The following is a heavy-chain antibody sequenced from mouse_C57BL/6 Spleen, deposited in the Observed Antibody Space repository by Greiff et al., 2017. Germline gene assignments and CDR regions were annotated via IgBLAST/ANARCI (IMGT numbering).Heavy chain of an antibody. CDR1: GYTFTSYW. Sequence: QVQLQQSGAELVMPGASVKLSCKASGYTFTSYWMHWVKQRPGQGLEWIGEIDPSDSYTNYNQKFKGKSTLTVDKSSSTAYMQLSSLTSEDSAVYYCARRGSPGYDYWGQGTTLTVSS. J-gene: IGHJ2*01. CDR2: IDPSDSYT. D-gene: IGHD3-2*02. CDR3: ARRGSPGYDY. V-gene: IGHV1-69*01.